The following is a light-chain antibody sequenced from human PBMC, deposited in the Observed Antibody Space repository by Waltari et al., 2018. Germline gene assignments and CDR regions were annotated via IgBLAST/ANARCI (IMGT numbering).Light chain of an antibody. CDR3: QQHNSHPPYT. CDR1: QDISYY. Sequence: DIQLTQSPSFLSASVGDRLTIPCLASQDISYYLYWYQQKPGKAPKFLIYAASTLESGVPSRFSGSGSGTEFTLTISSLQPEDIATYYCQQHNSHPPYTFGHGTKVEIK. J-gene: IGKJ2*01. V-gene: IGKV1-9*01. CDR2: AAS.